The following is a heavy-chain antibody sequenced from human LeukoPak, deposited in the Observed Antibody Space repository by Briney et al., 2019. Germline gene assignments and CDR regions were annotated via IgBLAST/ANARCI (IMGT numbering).Heavy chain of an antibody. D-gene: IGHD6-6*01. V-gene: IGHV4-34*01. CDR1: GGSCSGYY. Sequence: PSXTLSLTCAVYGGSCSGYYWRWIGQPPGKGGEGRGEINHSGRTNDKPSLKRGVTISVDKSKKQFSLKLSYRDAEDAAVYYCARGQNLIRLYWSIATPGGYFDYWGQGTLVTVSS. J-gene: IGHJ4*02. CDR2: INHSGRT. CDR3: ARGQNLIRLYWSIATPGGYFDY.